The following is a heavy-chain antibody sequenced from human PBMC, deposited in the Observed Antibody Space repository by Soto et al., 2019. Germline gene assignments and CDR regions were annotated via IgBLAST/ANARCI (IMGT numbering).Heavy chain of an antibody. J-gene: IGHJ4*02. D-gene: IGHD5-18*01. CDR1: GFTFSDFA. V-gene: IGHV3-23*01. Sequence: EVQLLESGGGLVQPGGSQRLSCDASGFTFSDFAMSWVRQAPGKGLEWVASINGPGDMTYYADSVRGRFTISRDKSTITMSIQMNILSPEDTAVYYCPKDDGYVHWFFDYWGRGTLVTVSS. CDR3: PKDDGYVHWFFDY. CDR2: INGPGDMT.